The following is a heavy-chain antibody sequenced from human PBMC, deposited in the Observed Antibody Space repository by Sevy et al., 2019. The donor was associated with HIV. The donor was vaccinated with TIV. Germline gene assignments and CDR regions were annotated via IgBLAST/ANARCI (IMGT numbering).Heavy chain of an antibody. CDR1: GGTFSSYA. Sequence: ASVKVSCKASGGTFSSYAISWVRQAPGQGLEWMGGIIPIFGTANYAQKFQGRVTITADESTSTAYMELSSLRSGGTAVYYCARSLRFLGSGGAFDIWGQGTMVTVSS. J-gene: IGHJ3*02. CDR3: ARSLRFLGSGGAFDI. CDR2: IIPIFGTA. V-gene: IGHV1-69*13. D-gene: IGHD3-3*01.